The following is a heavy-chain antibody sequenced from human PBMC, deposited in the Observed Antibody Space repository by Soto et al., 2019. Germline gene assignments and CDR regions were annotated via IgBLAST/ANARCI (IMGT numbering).Heavy chain of an antibody. CDR1: GYTFTSYG. CDR3: AREPNYFDY. J-gene: IGHJ4*02. CDR2: ISAHNGNK. Sequence: GASVKVSCKASGYTFTSYGISWVRQAPGQGLEWMGWISAHNGNKKYAQKLQGRVTMTTDTSTSTAYMELRSLRSDDTAVYYCAREPNYFDYWGQGTLVSVSS. V-gene: IGHV1-18*01.